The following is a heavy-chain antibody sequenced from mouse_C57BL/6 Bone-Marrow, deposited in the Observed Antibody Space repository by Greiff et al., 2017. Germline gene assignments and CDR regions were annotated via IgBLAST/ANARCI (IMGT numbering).Heavy chain of an antibody. CDR1: GYTFTDYN. J-gene: IGHJ3*01. Sequence: EVQLQQSGPELVKPGASVKIPCKASGYTFTDYNMDWVKQSHGKSLEWLGDINPNNGGTIYNQKFKGKATLTVDKSSSTAYMELRSLTSEDTAVXYCARTWYYGSSYGFVYWGQGTLVTVSA. CDR2: INPNNGGT. CDR3: ARTWYYGSSYGFVY. D-gene: IGHD1-1*01. V-gene: IGHV1-18*01.